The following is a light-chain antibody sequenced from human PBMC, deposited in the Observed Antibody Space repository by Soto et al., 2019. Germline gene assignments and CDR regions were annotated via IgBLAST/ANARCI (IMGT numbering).Light chain of an antibody. CDR3: QQYVTSPWA. J-gene: IGKJ1*01. CDR2: GAS. CDR1: QSVSNSF. Sequence: EFVLTQSPGTLSLSPGERATLSCRASQSVSNSFLAWYQQKPGQAPRLLIYGASNRATGIPDRFSGSGSGTDFTLTISRLEPEDFAVYYCQQYVTSPWAFGQGTKVEIE. V-gene: IGKV3-20*01.